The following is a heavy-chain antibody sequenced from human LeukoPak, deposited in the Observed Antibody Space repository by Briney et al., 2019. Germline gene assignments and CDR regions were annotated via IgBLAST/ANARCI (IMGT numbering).Heavy chain of an antibody. CDR3: ARHVEDGYYHENAFDI. Sequence: GGSLRLSCAASGFTFSDHYMDWVRQAPGKGLEWVGRTKNKANSYTIEYAASVKGRFTISRDDSENSLYLQMNSLKTEDTAVYYCARHVEDGYYHENAFDIWGQGTMVTVSS. V-gene: IGHV3-72*01. CDR2: TKNKANSYTI. CDR1: GFTFSDHY. D-gene: IGHD3-22*01. J-gene: IGHJ3*02.